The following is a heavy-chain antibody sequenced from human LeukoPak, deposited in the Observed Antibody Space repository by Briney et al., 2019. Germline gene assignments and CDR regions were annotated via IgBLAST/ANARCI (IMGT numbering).Heavy chain of an antibody. D-gene: IGHD3-3*01. V-gene: IGHV3-15*01. CDR2: IKSKTDGGTT. CDR1: GFTFNNAW. CDR3: TTDQVLRFLEWFT. J-gene: IGHJ4*02. Sequence: GGSLRLSCAASGFTFNNAWMSWVRQAPGKGLEWVGRIKSKTDGGTTDYAAPVKGRFTISRDDSKNTLYLQMNSLKTEDTAVYYCTTDQVLRFLEWFTWGQGTLVTVSS.